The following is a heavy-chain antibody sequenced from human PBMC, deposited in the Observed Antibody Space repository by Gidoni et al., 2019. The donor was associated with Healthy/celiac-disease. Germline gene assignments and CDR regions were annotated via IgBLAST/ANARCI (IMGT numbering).Heavy chain of an antibody. J-gene: IGHJ4*02. CDR2: SSGSGGST. Sequence: EVQLVESGGGLVQPGGSLRLSCAASGVTFSSYAMSWVRQAPGKGLEWGSASSGSGGSTYYADSVKGRFTISRDNSKNTLYLQMNSLRAEDTAVYYCAKGYSSSWYAFFFDYWGQGTLVTVSS. V-gene: IGHV3-23*04. D-gene: IGHD6-13*01. CDR3: AKGYSSSWYAFFFDY. CDR1: GVTFSSYA.